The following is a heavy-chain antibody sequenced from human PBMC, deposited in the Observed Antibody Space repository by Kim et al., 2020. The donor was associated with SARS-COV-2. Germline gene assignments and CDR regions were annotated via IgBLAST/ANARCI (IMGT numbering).Heavy chain of an antibody. J-gene: IGHJ6*02. Sequence: GRGWVAFISAARSNTYYGDSVKGRFTISRDNSKNTLYLQMDSLRPEDTAVYYCAKDNDRRTAGYYGMDVWGLGTTVTVSS. CDR3: AKDNDRRTAGYYGMDV. CDR2: ISAARSNT. D-gene: IGHD3-22*01. V-gene: IGHV3-30*18.